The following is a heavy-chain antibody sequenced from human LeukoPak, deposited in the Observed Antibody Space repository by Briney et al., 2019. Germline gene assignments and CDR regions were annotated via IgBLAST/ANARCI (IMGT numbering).Heavy chain of an antibody. V-gene: IGHV3-30*02. CDR3: AKDGIAVAGTLGFDY. J-gene: IGHJ4*02. CDR1: GFTFSSYG. D-gene: IGHD6-19*01. CDR2: IRYDGSNK. Sequence: PGGSLRLSCAASGFTFSSYGMHWVRQAPGKGLEWVAFIRYDGSNKYYADSVKGRFTISRDNSKNTLYLQMNSLRAEDTAVYYCAKDGIAVAGTLGFDYWGQGTLVTVSS.